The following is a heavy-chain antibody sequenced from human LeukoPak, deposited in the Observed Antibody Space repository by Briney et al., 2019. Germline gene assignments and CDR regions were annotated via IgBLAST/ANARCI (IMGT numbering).Heavy chain of an antibody. V-gene: IGHV1-18*04. CDR3: ARGLWFGELSPNAFDI. J-gene: IGHJ3*02. D-gene: IGHD3-10*01. CDR2: ISAYNGNT. Sequence: ASVKVSCKASGYTFTGYYMHWVRQAPGHGLEWMGWISAYNGNTNYAQKLQGRVTMTTDTSTSTAYMELRSLRSDDTAVYYCARGLWFGELSPNAFDIWGQGTMVTVSS. CDR1: GYTFTGYY.